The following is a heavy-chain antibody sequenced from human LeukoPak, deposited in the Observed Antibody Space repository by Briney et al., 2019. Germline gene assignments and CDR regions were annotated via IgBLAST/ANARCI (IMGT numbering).Heavy chain of an antibody. Sequence: PGGSLRLSCAASGFPFSSYWMHWVRQVPGKGLMWVSRIKTDGSSTSYADSVKGRFTISRDNAKNTLYLQMNSLRVEDTAVYYCARDFMYSISCAGCWGQGTLVTVSS. V-gene: IGHV3-74*01. D-gene: IGHD6-13*01. CDR1: GFPFSSYW. J-gene: IGHJ4*02. CDR3: ARDFMYSISCAGC. CDR2: IKTDGSST.